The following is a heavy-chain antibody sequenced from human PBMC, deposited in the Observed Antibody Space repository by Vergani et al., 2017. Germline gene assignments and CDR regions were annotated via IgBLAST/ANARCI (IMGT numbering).Heavy chain of an antibody. CDR3: ARVGTSSNRDYFDY. D-gene: IGHD2-2*01. Sequence: QVQLVQSGAEVKKPGASVKVSCKASGYTFTDYFMHWVRQAPGQGLEWMGWINPNSGGTNYAQKFQGRVTMTRDPSISTAYMELGNLRSDDTAVYYCARVGTSSNRDYFDYWGQGTLVTVSS. CDR2: INPNSGGT. V-gene: IGHV1-2*02. CDR1: GYTFTDYF. J-gene: IGHJ4*02.